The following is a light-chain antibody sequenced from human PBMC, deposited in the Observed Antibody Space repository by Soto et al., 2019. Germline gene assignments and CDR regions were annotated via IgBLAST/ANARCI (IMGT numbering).Light chain of an antibody. CDR2: GAS. CDR1: QSVSSSY. Sequence: EIVLTQSPGTLSLSPGERATLSCRASQSVSSSYLAWYQQKPGQAPMLLIYGASSRATGIPDRFSGSGSVTDFTLTISRLEPEDFAVYYCQQYGSSPTFGPGTKVDIK. CDR3: QQYGSSPT. J-gene: IGKJ3*01. V-gene: IGKV3-20*01.